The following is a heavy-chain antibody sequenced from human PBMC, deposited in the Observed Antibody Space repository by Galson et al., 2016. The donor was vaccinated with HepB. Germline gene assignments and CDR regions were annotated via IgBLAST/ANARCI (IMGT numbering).Heavy chain of an antibody. Sequence: SVKVSCKASGYTFTDYYMHWVRQAPGQGLEWMGWINPNSGGTNDAQKFQGRVTMTRDTSIGTVYMELTRLRSDDTAVYFCAREGLLGGYCSSTNCSDLDTWGQGTLVTVSS. J-gene: IGHJ5*02. CDR3: AREGLLGGYCSSTNCSDLDT. D-gene: IGHD2-2*01. CDR2: INPNSGGT. CDR1: GYTFTDYY. V-gene: IGHV1-2*02.